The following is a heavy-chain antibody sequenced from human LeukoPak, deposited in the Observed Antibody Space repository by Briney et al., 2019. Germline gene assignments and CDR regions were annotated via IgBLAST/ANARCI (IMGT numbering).Heavy chain of an antibody. J-gene: IGHJ4*02. CDR2: ISAYNGNT. CDR3: ARDLGPVAVAGTGGY. D-gene: IGHD6-19*01. Sequence: ASVKVSCKASGYTFTSDGISWVRQARGQGLEWVGGISAYNGNTNYAQKLQGRVTMTTDTSTSTAYMELRSLRSDDTAVYYCARDLGPVAVAGTGGYWGQGTLVTVSS. CDR1: GYTFTSDG. V-gene: IGHV1-18*01.